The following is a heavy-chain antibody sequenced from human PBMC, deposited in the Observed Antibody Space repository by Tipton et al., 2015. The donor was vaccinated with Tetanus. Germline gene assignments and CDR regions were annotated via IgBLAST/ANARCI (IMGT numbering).Heavy chain of an antibody. CDR1: GFTFSSYG. CDR2: ISYDGSNK. D-gene: IGHD3-10*01. V-gene: IGHV3-30*19. CDR3: ARDRSLITMVRGVIWGSFGDY. Sequence: SLRLSCAASGFTFSSYGMHWVRQAPGKGLEWVAVISYDGSNKYYADSVKGRFTISRDNSKNTLYLQMNSLRAEDTAVYYCARDRSLITMVRGVIWGSFGDYWGQGTLVTVSS. J-gene: IGHJ4*02.